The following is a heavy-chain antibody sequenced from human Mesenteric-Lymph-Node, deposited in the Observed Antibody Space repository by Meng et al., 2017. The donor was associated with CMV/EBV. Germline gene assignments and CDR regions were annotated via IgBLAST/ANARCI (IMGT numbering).Heavy chain of an antibody. CDR2: IYSGGSSA. D-gene: IGHD3-3*01. CDR3: ANREGRYDFWSGSYYYYGMDV. Sequence: GESLKISCAASGFTFSSYAMSWVRQAPGKGLEWVSVIYSGGSSAYYADSVKGRFTISRDNSKNTLYLQMNSLRAEDTAVYYCANREGRYDFWSGSYYYYGMDVWGQGTSVTVSS. J-gene: IGHJ6*02. CDR1: GFTFSSYA. V-gene: IGHV3-23*03.